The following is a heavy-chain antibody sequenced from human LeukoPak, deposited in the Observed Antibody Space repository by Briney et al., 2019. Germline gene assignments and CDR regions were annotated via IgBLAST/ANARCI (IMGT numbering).Heavy chain of an antibody. V-gene: IGHV4-30-2*01. CDR2: IYHSGST. CDR3: ARARVERFLRSMDV. CDR1: GGSISSGGYY. D-gene: IGHD3-3*01. Sequence: PSETLSLTCTVSGGSISSGGYYWSWIRQPPGKGLEWIGYIYHSGSTYYNPSLKSRVTISVDRSKNQFSLKLSSVTAADTAVYYCARARVERFLRSMDVWGKGTTVTVSS. J-gene: IGHJ6*03.